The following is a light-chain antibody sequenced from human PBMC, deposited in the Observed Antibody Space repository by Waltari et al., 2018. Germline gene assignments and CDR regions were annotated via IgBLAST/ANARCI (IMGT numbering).Light chain of an antibody. J-gene: IGKJ1*01. Sequence: EIVLTQSPGTLSLSPGERATLSCRASQSIGSYLVWYQQKPVQAPRLLIYGASSRAAGIPDRFSGSGSGTDFSLTISRLEPEDFAVYYCQNHERLPAVFGQGTKVEIK. CDR3: QNHERLPAV. CDR2: GAS. V-gene: IGKV3-20*01. CDR1: QSIGSY.